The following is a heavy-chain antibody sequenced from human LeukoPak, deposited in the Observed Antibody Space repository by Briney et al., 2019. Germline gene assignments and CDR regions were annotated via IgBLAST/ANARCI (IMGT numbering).Heavy chain of an antibody. V-gene: IGHV3-21*01. D-gene: IGHD4-23*01. CDR1: GFTFSSYS. J-gene: IGHJ4*02. CDR3: AREVYGGNPPH. Sequence: GGSLRLSCAASGFTFSSYSMNWVRQAPGKGLEWVSSISSSSSYIYYADSVKGRFTISRDNAKNSLYLQMNSLRAGDTAVYYCAREVYGGNPPHWGQGTLVTVSS. CDR2: ISSSSSYI.